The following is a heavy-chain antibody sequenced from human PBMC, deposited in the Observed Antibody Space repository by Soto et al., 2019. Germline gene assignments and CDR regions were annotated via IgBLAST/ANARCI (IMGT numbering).Heavy chain of an antibody. J-gene: IGHJ5*02. CDR1: GFTFSSYA. D-gene: IGHD3-16*01. CDR3: AKDLYYYDFSLDDS. CDR2: VSYDGSIE. Sequence: GGSLRLSCTASGFTFSSYAMHWVRQAPGRGLEWVAVVSYDGSIENYVDSVRGRFTISRDNSKNTVFLQMNSLRVEDTAVYYCAKDLYYYDFSLDDSWGQGTLATVSS. V-gene: IGHV3-30*18.